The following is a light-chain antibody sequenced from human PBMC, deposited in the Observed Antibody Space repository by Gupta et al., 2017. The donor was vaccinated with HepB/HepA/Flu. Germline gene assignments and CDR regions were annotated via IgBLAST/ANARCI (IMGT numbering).Light chain of an antibody. CDR3: QQDSSSSLT. CDR1: QSVSNNY. CDR2: GSS. V-gene: IGKV3-20*01. J-gene: IGKJ4*01. Sequence: EIVLTQSPGTLSLSPGERATLSCRASQSVSNNYLAWYQQKPGQAPRLLIYGSSTRATGISDRFSGSGSGTGFTLTIRRLELDDFAVYYCQQDSSSSLTFGGGTKVDIK.